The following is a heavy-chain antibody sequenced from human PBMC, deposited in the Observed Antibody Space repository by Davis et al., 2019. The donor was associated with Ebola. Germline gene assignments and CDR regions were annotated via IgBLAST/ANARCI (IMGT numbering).Heavy chain of an antibody. CDR1: GYSFTSYW. CDR3: ARLFRGYSGYQDY. Sequence: KVSCKGSGYSFTSYWIGWVRQMPGKGLEWMGIIYPGDSDTRYSPSFQGQVTISADKSISTAYLKWRSLKTSDTAMYYCARLFRGYSGYQDYWGQGTLVTVSS. J-gene: IGHJ4*02. D-gene: IGHD5-12*01. V-gene: IGHV5-51*01. CDR2: IYPGDSDT.